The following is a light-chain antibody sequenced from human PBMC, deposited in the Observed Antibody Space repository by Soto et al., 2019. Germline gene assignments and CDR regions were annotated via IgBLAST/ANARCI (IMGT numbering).Light chain of an antibody. J-gene: IGLJ1*01. V-gene: IGLV4-69*01. Sequence: QPVLTQSPSASASLGASVKLTCTLSSGHSSYAIAWHQQQPEKGPRYLMKLNSDGSHSKGDGIPDRFSGSRSGAERYLTISSLQSEDEADYYCQTWGTASYVFGTGTKLTVL. CDR2: LNSDGSH. CDR1: SGHSSYA. CDR3: QTWGTASYV.